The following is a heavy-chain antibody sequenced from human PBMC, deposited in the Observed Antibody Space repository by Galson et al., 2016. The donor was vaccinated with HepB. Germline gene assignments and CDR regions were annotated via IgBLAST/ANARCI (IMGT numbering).Heavy chain of an antibody. CDR3: ARRIVATIPSYYYYGMDV. V-gene: IGHV1-2*02. J-gene: IGHJ6*02. CDR1: GYTFAAYY. D-gene: IGHD5-12*01. CDR2: INPKSVGT. Sequence: SVKVSCKASGYTFAAYYIHWVRLAPGQGLEWLGWINPKSVGTSYAQKFQGRVTMTRDTSITTAYMELNRLRSDDTAVYYCARRIVATIPSYYYYGMDVWGQGTTVTVSS.